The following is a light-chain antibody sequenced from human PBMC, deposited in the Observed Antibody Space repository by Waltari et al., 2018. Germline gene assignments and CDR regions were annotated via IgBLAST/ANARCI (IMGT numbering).Light chain of an antibody. J-gene: IGKJ1*01. CDR2: DVS. V-gene: IGKV3-20*01. CDR1: QIISRA. Sequence: EIMLTQSPGTLSLSPGERATLSCRASQIISRALAWYQQKPGQAPRLLIYDVSTRACGIPDRFSGSGSGTDFSLTISRLEPEDFAVYYCQHYVRLPVTFGQGTKLEFK. CDR3: QHYVRLPVT.